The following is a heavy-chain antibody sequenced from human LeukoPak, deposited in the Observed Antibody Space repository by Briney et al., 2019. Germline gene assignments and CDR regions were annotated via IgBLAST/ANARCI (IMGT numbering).Heavy chain of an antibody. Sequence: PSETLSLTCTVSGGSVSSGSYYWSWIRQPPGKGLEWIGYIYYSGSTNYNPSLKSRVTISVDTSKNQFSLKLSSVTAADTAVYYCARGWELLQYYFDYWGQGTLVTVSS. CDR1: GGSVSSGSYY. D-gene: IGHD1-26*01. J-gene: IGHJ4*02. CDR3: ARGWELLQYYFDY. V-gene: IGHV4-61*01. CDR2: IYYSGST.